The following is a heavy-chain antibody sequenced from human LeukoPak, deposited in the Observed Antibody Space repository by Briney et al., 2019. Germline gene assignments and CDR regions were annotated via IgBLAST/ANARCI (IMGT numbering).Heavy chain of an antibody. CDR2: IWYDGSNK. CDR3: ARFWNDGPIDY. CDR1: GFTFSSYG. D-gene: IGHD1-1*01. J-gene: IGHJ4*02. V-gene: IGHV3-33*01. Sequence: SLRLSCAVSGFTFSSYGMRWVRRAPGKGLEWVAVIWYDGSNKYYADSVKGRFTISRDNSKNTLYLLMNSLRAEDTAVYYCARFWNDGPIDYWGQGTLVTVSS.